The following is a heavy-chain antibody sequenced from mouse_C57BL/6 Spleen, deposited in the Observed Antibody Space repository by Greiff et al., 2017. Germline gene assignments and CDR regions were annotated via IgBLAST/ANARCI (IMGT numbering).Heavy chain of an antibody. CDR2: ISDGGSYT. Sequence: EVQVVESGGGLVKPGGSLKLSCAASGFTFSSYAMSWVRQTPEKRLEWVATISDGGSYTYYPDNVEGRFTISRDNAKNNLYLQMSHLKSEDTAMYYCASYGSGDWYFDVWGTGTTVTVSS. CDR1: GFTFSSYA. CDR3: ASYGSGDWYFDV. D-gene: IGHD1-1*01. V-gene: IGHV5-4*01. J-gene: IGHJ1*03.